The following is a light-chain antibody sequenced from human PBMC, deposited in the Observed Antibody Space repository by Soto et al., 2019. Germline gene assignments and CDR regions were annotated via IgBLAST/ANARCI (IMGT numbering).Light chain of an antibody. J-gene: IGKJ1*01. CDR2: GAS. CDR3: QQYNNWPRT. CDR1: QSIDTY. V-gene: IGKV3-15*01. Sequence: EIVLTQSPATLSSSPGDRATLSCRASQSIDTYLAWYQQKPAQAPRLLIYGASTRATGIPARFSGSGSGTEFTLTINSLQSEDFAVYYCQQYNNWPRTFGQGTKVDIK.